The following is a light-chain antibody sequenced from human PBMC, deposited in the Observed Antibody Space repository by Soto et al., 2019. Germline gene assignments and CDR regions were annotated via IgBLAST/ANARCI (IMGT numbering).Light chain of an antibody. J-gene: IGKJ1*01. Sequence: IVLTQSPGTLSLSPGDRATLSCRASQRVSARYLAWYHQKPGQAPRLLIFGASDRATGIPDRFSGSGSGTDFSLIIGRLEPEDFAVYICQQYGASPWTFGQGTKVDIK. CDR3: QQYGASPWT. V-gene: IGKV3-20*01. CDR1: QRVSARY. CDR2: GAS.